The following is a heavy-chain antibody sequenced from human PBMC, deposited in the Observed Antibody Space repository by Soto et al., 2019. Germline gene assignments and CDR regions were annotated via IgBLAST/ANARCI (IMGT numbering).Heavy chain of an antibody. V-gene: IGHV1-69*13. J-gene: IGHJ6*02. CDR3: ASGNGXCSGGSCYSDYYYGMDV. Sequence: SVKVSCKASGGTFSSYAISWVRQAPGQGLEWKGGIIPIFGTANYAQKFQGRVTITADESTSTAYMELSSLRSEDTAVYYCASGNGXCSGGSCYSDYYYGMDVWGPGTTVTVSS. CDR1: GGTFSSYA. D-gene: IGHD2-15*01. CDR2: IIPIFGTA.